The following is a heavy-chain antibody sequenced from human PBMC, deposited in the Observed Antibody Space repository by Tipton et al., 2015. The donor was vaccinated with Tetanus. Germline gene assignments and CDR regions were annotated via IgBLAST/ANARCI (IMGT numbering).Heavy chain of an antibody. Sequence: SLRLSCTASGFTFRVYSMHWVRQPPGMGLEWLSYIIGSGTSIHYADSLKGRFTVSRGNAKNSVYLQMNSLRDEDTAVYYCARDPVLGIGTRWGQGTLVTVSS. V-gene: IGHV3-48*02. D-gene: IGHD2-21*01. CDR2: IIGSGTSI. CDR3: ARDPVLGIGTR. J-gene: IGHJ4*02. CDR1: GFTFRVYS.